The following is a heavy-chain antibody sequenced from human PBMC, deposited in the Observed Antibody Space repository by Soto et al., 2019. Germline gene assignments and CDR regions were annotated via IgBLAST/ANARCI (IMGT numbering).Heavy chain of an antibody. CDR2: FDPEDGET. V-gene: IGHV1-24*01. Sequence: ASVKVSCKVSGYTLTELSMHWVRQAPGKGLEWMGGFDPEDGETIYAQKFQGRVTMTEDTSTDTAYMELSSLRSEDTAVYYCETWDTVTGYYYMDVWGKGTTVTVSS. CDR3: ETWDTVTGYYYMDV. D-gene: IGHD4-17*01. CDR1: GYTLTELS. J-gene: IGHJ6*03.